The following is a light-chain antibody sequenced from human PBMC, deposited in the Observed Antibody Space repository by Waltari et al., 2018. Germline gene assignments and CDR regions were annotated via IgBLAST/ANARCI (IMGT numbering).Light chain of an antibody. Sequence: DIQLNQPPSTLSASVGDRVTITCRASQSITNWLAWYQQKPGKAPKLLIYRASNVESGVPSRFSGSGSGTEFTLTISSLQPDDFATYYCQQYDNYGTFGQGTKVEIK. J-gene: IGKJ1*01. CDR3: QQYDNYGT. V-gene: IGKV1-5*03. CDR2: RAS. CDR1: QSITNW.